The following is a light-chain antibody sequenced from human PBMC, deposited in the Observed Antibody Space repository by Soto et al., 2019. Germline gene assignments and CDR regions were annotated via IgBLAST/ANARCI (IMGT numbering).Light chain of an antibody. CDR1: SSDVGAYNF. CDR2: NVY. J-gene: IGLJ1*01. V-gene: IGLV2-14*03. Sequence: QSSLTQPASVSGSPGQSITISCTGTSSDVGAYNFVSWHQQHPGKAPKLMIYNVYDRPSGISYRFSGSKSGNTASLTISGLQGEDEADYYCSVYTVSRTYVFGTGTKVTVI. CDR3: SVYTVSRTYV.